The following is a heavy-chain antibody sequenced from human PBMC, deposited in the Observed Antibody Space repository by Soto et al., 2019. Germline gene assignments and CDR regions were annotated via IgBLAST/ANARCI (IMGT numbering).Heavy chain of an antibody. J-gene: IGHJ4*02. CDR3: AIDGVGRAAGFDY. D-gene: IGHD3-3*01. V-gene: IGHV1-2*05. Sequence: QVHLVQSGAEVKTPGASIKVSCKTAGYTFTDYYINWVRQAPGQGLEWLGRAIPNSGYRNSPQKCKARITMDSATSVTTDFMELSGLTIDVTYIYYGAIDGVGRAAGFDYWGPGTLVTVSS. CDR2: AIPNSGYR. CDR1: GYTFTDYY.